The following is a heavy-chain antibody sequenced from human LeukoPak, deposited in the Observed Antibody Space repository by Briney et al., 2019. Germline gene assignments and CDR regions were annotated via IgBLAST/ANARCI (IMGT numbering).Heavy chain of an antibody. CDR2: VNLQGST. V-gene: IGHV4-4*02. J-gene: IGHJ4*02. D-gene: IGHD3-22*01. CDR1: GGSITNTNY. Sequence: PSETLSLTRGVSGGSITNTNYWTWVRQPPGKGLEWIGEVNLQGSTNYNPSLMGRVAIAVDTSENHISLQLTSVTAADTAVYYCARVGYDRTGYYLRPFDYWGQGTLVTVSS. CDR3: ARVGYDRTGYYLRPFDY.